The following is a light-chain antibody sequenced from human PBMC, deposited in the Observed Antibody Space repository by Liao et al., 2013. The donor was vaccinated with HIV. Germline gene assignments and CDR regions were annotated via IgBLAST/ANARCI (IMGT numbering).Light chain of an antibody. CDR2: RDS. CDR3: QVWDSSSVHVM. V-gene: IGLV3-1*01. J-gene: IGLJ3*02. Sequence: SYELTQPPSVSVSPGQTASITCSGDKLGDKYACWYQQKPGQAPVLVIYRDSNRPSGIPERFSGSNSGNTATLTISRAQAGDEADYSCQVWDSSSVHVMFGGGTKLTVL. CDR1: KLGDKY.